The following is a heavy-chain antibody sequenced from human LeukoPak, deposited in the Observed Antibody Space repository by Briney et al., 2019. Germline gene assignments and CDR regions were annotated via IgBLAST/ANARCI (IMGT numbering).Heavy chain of an antibody. CDR3: ARDCSGGSCYSAFDI. D-gene: IGHD2-15*01. CDR1: GFTLSSNY. J-gene: IGHJ3*02. Sequence: GGSLRLSCAASGFTLSSNYMSWVRQAPGKGLEWVSVIYSGGSTYYADSVKGRFTISRDNSKNTLYLQMNSLRAEDTAVYYCARDCSGGSCYSAFDIWGQGTMVTVSS. V-gene: IGHV3-66*01. CDR2: IYSGGST.